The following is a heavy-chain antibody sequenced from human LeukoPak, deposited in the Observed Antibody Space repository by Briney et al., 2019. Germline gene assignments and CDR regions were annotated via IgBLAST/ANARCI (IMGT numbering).Heavy chain of an antibody. V-gene: IGHV3-53*04. J-gene: IGHJ3*02. CDR1: GFTVSSNY. CDR3: ARGVVGATLRDAFDI. Sequence: GGSLRLSCAASGFTVSSNYMSWVRQAPGKGLEWVSVIYSGGSTYYAGSVKGRFTISRHNSKNTLYLQMNSLRAEDTAVYYCARGVVGATLRDAFDIWGQGTMVTVSS. CDR2: IYSGGST. D-gene: IGHD1-26*01.